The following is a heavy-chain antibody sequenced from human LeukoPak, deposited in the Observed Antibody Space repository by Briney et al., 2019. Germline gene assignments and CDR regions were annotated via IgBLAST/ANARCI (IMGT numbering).Heavy chain of an antibody. V-gene: IGHV3-23*01. Sequence: GGSLTLSCAASGFTFSSYAMTWVRQAPGKGLEWVSGISGSGGNTYYTDSVRGRLSISRDNSKNTLYLQVNSPRAEDTAVYYCAKGRTEGGTLALDYWGQGTLVPVSS. CDR3: AKGRTEGGTLALDY. J-gene: IGHJ4*02. CDR1: GFTFSSYA. CDR2: ISGSGGNT. D-gene: IGHD1-26*01.